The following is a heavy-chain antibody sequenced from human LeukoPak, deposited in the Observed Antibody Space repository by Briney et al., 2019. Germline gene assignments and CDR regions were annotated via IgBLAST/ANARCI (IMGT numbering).Heavy chain of an antibody. V-gene: IGHV4-30-2*01. CDR2: IYHSGST. D-gene: IGHD3-22*01. CDR1: GGSISSGGYS. CDR3: ARGQSSGYYYDY. Sequence: PSQTLSLTCAVSGGSISSGGYSWSWIRQPPGKGXXXXGYIYHSGSTYYXPSLKSRVTISVDRSKNQFSLKLSSVTAADTAVYYCARGQSSGYYYDYWGQGTLVTVSS. J-gene: IGHJ4*02.